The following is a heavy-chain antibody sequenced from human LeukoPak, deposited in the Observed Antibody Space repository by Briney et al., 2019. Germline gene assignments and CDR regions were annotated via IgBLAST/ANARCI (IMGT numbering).Heavy chain of an antibody. CDR1: GYTFTSYD. CDR3: ARGMVRGVPYNWFDP. CDR2: MNPNNGNT. D-gene: IGHD3-10*01. Sequence: ASVKVSCKPSGYTFTSYDINWVRQATGQGLEWMGWMNPNNGNTGYAQKFQGRVTMTRNTSISTAYMELSSLRSEDTAVYYCARGMVRGVPYNWFDPWGQGTLVTVSS. V-gene: IGHV1-8*01. J-gene: IGHJ5*02.